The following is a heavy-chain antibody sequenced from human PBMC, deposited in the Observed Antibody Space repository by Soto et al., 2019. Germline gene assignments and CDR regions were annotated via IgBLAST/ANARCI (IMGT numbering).Heavy chain of an antibody. J-gene: IGHJ3*02. CDR2: INPSGGST. V-gene: IGHV1-46*01. CDR3: ARTGSSGYYYDARADASDI. Sequence: ASVKVSCKASGYTFTSYYMHWVRQAPGQGLEWMGIINPSGGSTSYAQKFQGRVTMTRDTSTSTVYMELSSLRSEDTAVYYCARTGSSGYYYDARADASDIWGQGTMVTVSS. CDR1: GYTFTSYY. D-gene: IGHD3-22*01.